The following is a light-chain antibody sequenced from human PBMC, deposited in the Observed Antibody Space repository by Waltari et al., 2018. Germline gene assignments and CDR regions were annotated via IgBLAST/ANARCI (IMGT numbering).Light chain of an antibody. CDR2: GNN. Sequence: SSELTQDPTISVALGQTVRITFQGDSLRRYYASWYRQRTGPAPILLIYGNNNRPSGIPDRFSGSTSGNMASVTITGAQAEDEADYYCHSRDTTTNRVFGRGTKLTVV. J-gene: IGLJ3*02. CDR1: SLRRYY. V-gene: IGLV3-19*01. CDR3: HSRDTTTNRV.